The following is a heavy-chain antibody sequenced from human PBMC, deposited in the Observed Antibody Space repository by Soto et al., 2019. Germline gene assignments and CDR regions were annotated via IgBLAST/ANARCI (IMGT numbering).Heavy chain of an antibody. V-gene: IGHV3-23*01. J-gene: IGHJ6*02. CDR3: AKARTMVRGVTINAEYYYYGMDV. D-gene: IGHD3-10*01. CDR2: ISGSGGST. Sequence: PXGSLRLSFAASGFTFSSYAMSWVRQAPGKGLDWVSAISGSGGSTYYADSVKGRFTISRDNSKNTLYLQMNSLRAEDTAVYYCAKARTMVRGVTINAEYYYYGMDVWGQGTTVTVSS. CDR1: GFTFSSYA.